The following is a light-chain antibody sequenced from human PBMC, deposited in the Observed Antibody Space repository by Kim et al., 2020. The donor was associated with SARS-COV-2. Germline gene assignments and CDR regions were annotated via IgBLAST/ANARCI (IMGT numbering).Light chain of an antibody. CDR2: AAS. CDR3: QQCYSPPRT. V-gene: IGKV1-39*01. J-gene: IGKJ1*01. Sequence: DIQMTQSPSSLSASVGDRVTITCRASQSISSYLNWYQQKPGKAPKLLIYAASSLQSGVPSRFSGSGSGTDFTLTISSLQPEDFATYYCQQCYSPPRTFGQGTKVDIK. CDR1: QSISSY.